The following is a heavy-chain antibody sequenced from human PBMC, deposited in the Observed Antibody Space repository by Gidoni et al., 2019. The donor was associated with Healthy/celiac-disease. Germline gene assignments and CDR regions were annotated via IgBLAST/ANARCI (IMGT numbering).Heavy chain of an antibody. CDR3: ARGQGGGWNYAWFDP. CDR1: GGSLSSGSYY. J-gene: IGHJ5*02. CDR2: IYTSGST. D-gene: IGHD1-7*01. Sequence: QVPLQESGPGLVQPSQTLSLTCTVSGGSLSSGSYYWSWIRQPAGKGLEWIGRIYTSGSTNYNPSLKSRVTISVDTSKNQFSLKLSSVTAADTAVYYCARGQGGGWNYAWFDPWGQGTLVTVSS. V-gene: IGHV4-61*02.